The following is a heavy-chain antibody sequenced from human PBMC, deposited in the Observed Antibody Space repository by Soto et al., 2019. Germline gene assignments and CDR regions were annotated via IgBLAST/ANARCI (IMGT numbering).Heavy chain of an antibody. J-gene: IGHJ4*02. CDR3: AREGSDRKNDY. Sequence: PSETLSLTWTVSSASFSKYYWSWIRQPPGKGLEWIGYIYFNGNTNYNPSLKRRVTISIDTSKKQISLRLSSVTAADTAVYYCAREGSDRKNDYWGQGTLVTVSS. CDR2: IYFNGNT. D-gene: IGHD3-22*01. V-gene: IGHV4-59*12. CDR1: SASFSKYY.